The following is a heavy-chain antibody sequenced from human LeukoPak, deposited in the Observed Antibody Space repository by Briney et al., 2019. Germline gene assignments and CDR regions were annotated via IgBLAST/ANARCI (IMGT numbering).Heavy chain of an antibody. V-gene: IGHV3-53*01. CDR1: GFTVSSNY. J-gene: IGHJ4*02. D-gene: IGHD6-19*01. Sequence: PGGSLRLSCAASGFTVSSNYMSWVRQAPGKGLEWVSVIYSGGSTYYADSVKGRFTISRDNSKNTLYLQMNSLRAEDTAVYYCAREYSSGWIDYWGQGTLVTVSS. CDR3: AREYSSGWIDY. CDR2: IYSGGST.